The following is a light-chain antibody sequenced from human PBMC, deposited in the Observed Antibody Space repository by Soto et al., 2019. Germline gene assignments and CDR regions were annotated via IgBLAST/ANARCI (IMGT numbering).Light chain of an antibody. CDR3: SSFTSDRIYV. Sequence: QSVLTQLTSVSGSPGQSITISCTGNHNDIGTYDYVSWYQQHPGRAPRLLIYGVTTRPSGISDRFSASKSGLTASLTISGLQPEDEADYYCSSFTSDRIYVFGPGTKVTVL. CDR2: GVT. CDR1: HNDIGTYDY. J-gene: IGLJ1*01. V-gene: IGLV2-14*03.